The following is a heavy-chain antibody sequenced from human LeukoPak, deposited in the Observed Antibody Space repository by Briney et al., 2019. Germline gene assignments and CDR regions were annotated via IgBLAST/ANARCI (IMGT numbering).Heavy chain of an antibody. CDR2: IYHSGST. CDR1: GYSISSGYY. D-gene: IGHD3-22*01. Sequence: PSETPSLTCAVSGYSISSGYYWGWIRQPPGKGLEWIGSIYHSGSTYYNPSLKSRVTISVDTSKNQFSLKLSSVTAADTAVYYCARGASGYYDSREDYWGQGTLVTVSS. V-gene: IGHV4-38-2*01. J-gene: IGHJ4*02. CDR3: ARGASGYYDSREDY.